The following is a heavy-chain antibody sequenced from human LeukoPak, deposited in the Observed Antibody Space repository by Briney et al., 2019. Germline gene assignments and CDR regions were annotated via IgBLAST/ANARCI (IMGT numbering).Heavy chain of an antibody. CDR3: AKDSDIVVVPAAIGY. V-gene: IGHV3-23*01. CDR2: ISGSGGST. D-gene: IGHD2-2*01. Sequence: GGSLRLSCAAPGFTFSIYAMSWVRQAPGKGLERVSAISGSGGSTYYADSVKGRFTISRDNSKNTLYLQMNSLRAEDTAVYYCAKDSDIVVVPAAIGYWGQGTLVTVSS. CDR1: GFTFSIYA. J-gene: IGHJ4*02.